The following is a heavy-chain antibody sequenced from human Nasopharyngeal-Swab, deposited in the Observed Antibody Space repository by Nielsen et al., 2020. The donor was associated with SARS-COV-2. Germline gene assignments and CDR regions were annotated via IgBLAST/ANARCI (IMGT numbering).Heavy chain of an antibody. D-gene: IGHD2-2*01. CDR2: IAHDASNE. CDR3: VREGGTSGRAGYFDY. CDR1: GFTFSSFG. V-gene: IGHV3-30*03. J-gene: IGHJ4*02. Sequence: GGSLRLSCAAPGFTFSSFGMPGVRQAPGKGLEWVAFIAHDASNEYYGDSVKGRFSISRDSSKNTLYLQMDSLRGEDTAVYYCVREGGTSGRAGYFDYWGQGTLVTVSS.